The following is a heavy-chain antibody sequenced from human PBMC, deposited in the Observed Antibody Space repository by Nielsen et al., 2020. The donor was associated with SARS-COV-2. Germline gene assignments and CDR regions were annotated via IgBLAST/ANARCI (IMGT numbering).Heavy chain of an antibody. D-gene: IGHD4-17*01. CDR2: ISGGGGST. J-gene: IGHJ4*02. V-gene: IGHV3-23*01. CDR1: GFTFSTYD. CDR3: AKAGGDYGDYFDY. Sequence: GSLRLSCATSGFTFSTYDMSWVRQAPGKGLEWVSAISGGGGSTYYADSVKGRFTISRDNSKNTLYLQMNSLRVEDTAVYYCAKAGGDYGDYFDYWGQGTLVTVSS.